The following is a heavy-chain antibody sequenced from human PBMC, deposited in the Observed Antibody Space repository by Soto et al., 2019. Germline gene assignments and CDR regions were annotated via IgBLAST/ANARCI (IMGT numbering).Heavy chain of an antibody. Sequence: QVQLVQSGAEVKKPGSSVKVSCKASGGTFSSYSINWVRQAPGQGLEWMGEINPIFGTANYAQKFQGRVTITADESTSTAYVELSSLRSEDTAVYYCARDVGRHSGGIDYWGQGTLVTVSS. CDR1: GGTFSSYS. J-gene: IGHJ4*02. CDR3: ARDVGRHSGGIDY. CDR2: INPIFGTA. D-gene: IGHD1-26*01. V-gene: IGHV1-69*01.